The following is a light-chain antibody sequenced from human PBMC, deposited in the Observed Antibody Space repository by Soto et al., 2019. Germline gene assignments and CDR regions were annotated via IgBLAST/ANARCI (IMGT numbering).Light chain of an antibody. CDR3: QQGYTSAIT. CDR2: AAS. CDR1: QSIGKH. Sequence: DLQMTQSPSSLSASVGDRVTIXXRASQSIGKHLNWYQQKPGKAPKFXIYAASNLQSGVPSRFSGSGSGTDFTLTVNSLQPEDFATYYCQQGYTSAITFGQGTRLEIK. V-gene: IGKV1-39*01. J-gene: IGKJ5*01.